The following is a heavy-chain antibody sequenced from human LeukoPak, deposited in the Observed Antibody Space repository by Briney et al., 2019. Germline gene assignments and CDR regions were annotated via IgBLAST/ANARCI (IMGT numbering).Heavy chain of an antibody. CDR3: ARVSHYYDSSCYYYYYMDV. Sequence: SESLSLTCPLSRGSLSTYYWSWIRQPAGKGRGWIGRIYTSGSTNHNPSLKSRVTMTVDTSKNQFSLKLSSVTAADTAVYYCARVSHYYDSSCYYYYYMDVWGKGTTVTVSS. D-gene: IGHD3-22*01. J-gene: IGHJ6*03. V-gene: IGHV4-4*07. CDR2: IYTSGST. CDR1: RGSLSTYY.